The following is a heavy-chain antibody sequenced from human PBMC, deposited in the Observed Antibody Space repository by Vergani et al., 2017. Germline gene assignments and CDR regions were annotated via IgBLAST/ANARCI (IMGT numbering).Heavy chain of an antibody. D-gene: IGHD2-8*01. Sequence: QVQLVQSGAEVKKPGSSVKVSCKASGGTFSSYAISWVRQAPGKGLEWMGGIIPIFGTANYAQKFQGRVTITADESTSTAYMELSSLRSEDTAVYYCARELLDIVLMVYAAHFDYWGQGTLVTVSS. J-gene: IGHJ4*02. CDR2: IIPIFGTA. CDR1: GGTFSSYA. V-gene: IGHV1-69*01. CDR3: ARELLDIVLMVYAAHFDY.